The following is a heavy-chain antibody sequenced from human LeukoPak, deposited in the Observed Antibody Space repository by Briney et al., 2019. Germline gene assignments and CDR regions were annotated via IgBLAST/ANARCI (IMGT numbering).Heavy chain of an antibody. V-gene: IGHV4-4*02. CDR3: ARLNTRFEYYFDY. CDR2: IYHSGST. J-gene: IGHJ4*02. D-gene: IGHD2-2*02. Sequence: PSETLSLTCAVSGGSISSSNWWSWVRQPPGKGLEWIGEIYHSGSTNYNPSLKSRVAISVDKSKNQFSLKLSSVTAADTAVYYCARLNTRFEYYFDYWGQGTLVTVSS. CDR1: GGSISSSNW.